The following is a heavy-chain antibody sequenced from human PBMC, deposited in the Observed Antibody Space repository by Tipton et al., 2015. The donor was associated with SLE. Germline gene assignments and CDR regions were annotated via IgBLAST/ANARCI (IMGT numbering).Heavy chain of an antibody. V-gene: IGHV4-59*11. CDR1: GGSISSHY. CDR3: ARRTDY. J-gene: IGHJ4*02. CDR2: FYYSGNA. Sequence: ILSLTCTVSGGSISSHYWTWIRQPPGKGLEWIGYFYYSGNAKYNPSLKRRVTISGDTSKNQFSLKLSSVTAADTAVYYCARRTDYWGQGTLVTVSS.